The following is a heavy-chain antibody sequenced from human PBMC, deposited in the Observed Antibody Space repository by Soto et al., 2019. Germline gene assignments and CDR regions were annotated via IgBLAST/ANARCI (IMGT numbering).Heavy chain of an antibody. D-gene: IGHD3-22*01. CDR3: TSFRGSYHDGSGYYLSK. Sequence: GSLRLSCAASGFTFSDSAMHWVRQASGKGLEWVGRIRSKANNYATAYAASVKGRFTISRDDSKNTAYLQMNSLKSEDTAVYYCTSFRGSYHDGSGYYLSKWGRGTLVTVSS. CDR1: GFTFSDSA. J-gene: IGHJ4*02. CDR2: IRSKANNYAT. V-gene: IGHV3-73*01.